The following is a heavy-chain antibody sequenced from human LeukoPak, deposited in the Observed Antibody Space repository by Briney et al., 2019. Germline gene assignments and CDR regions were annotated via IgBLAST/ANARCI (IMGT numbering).Heavy chain of an antibody. V-gene: IGHV1-18*01. Sequence: ASVKVSCKASGYTFTSYGISWVRQAPGQGLEWMGWISAYNGNTNYAQKLQGRVTMTTDTSTSTAYMELRSLRSDDTAVYYCARDIGQQRESGMGVWGQGTTVTVSS. CDR1: GYTFTSYG. D-gene: IGHD6-13*01. CDR3: ARDIGQQRESGMGV. CDR2: ISAYNGNT. J-gene: IGHJ6*02.